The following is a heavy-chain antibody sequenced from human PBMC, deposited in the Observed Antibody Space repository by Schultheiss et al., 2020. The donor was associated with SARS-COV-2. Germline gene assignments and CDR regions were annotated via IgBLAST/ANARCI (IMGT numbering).Heavy chain of an antibody. CDR2: ISSSSSYI. J-gene: IGHJ4*02. V-gene: IGHV3-21*04. CDR1: GFTVSSNY. CDR3: AKSWSGNYFDS. D-gene: IGHD3-3*01. Sequence: GGSLRLSCAASGFTVSSNYMSWVRQAPGKGLEWDSSISSSSSYIYYADSVKGRLTISRDNAKNSLYLQMNSLRADDTAIYYCAKSWSGNYFDSWGQGTLVTVSS.